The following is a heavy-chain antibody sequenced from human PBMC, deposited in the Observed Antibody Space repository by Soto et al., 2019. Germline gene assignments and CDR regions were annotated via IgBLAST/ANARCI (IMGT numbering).Heavy chain of an antibody. CDR2: IYHSGST. D-gene: IGHD2-8*01. V-gene: IGHV4-4*02. Sequence: QVQLQESGPGLVKPSGTLSLTCAVSGGSISSSNWWSWVRQPPGKGLEWIGEIYHSGSTNYNPSLQSRVTRSVDKSKNQFSLKLSSVTAADTAVYYCARRGYCTHGVCYYGMDVWGQGTTVTVSS. CDR3: ARRGYCTHGVCYYGMDV. J-gene: IGHJ6*02. CDR1: GGSISSSNW.